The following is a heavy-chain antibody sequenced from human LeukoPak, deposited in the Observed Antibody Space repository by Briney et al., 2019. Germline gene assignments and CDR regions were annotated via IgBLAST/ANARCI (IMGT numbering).Heavy chain of an antibody. CDR1: GFTFNNYE. CDR2: ISSSGSTI. J-gene: IGHJ4*02. CDR3: ARIPLSSSDY. D-gene: IGHD6-6*01. Sequence: PGGSLRLFCAASGFTFNNYELNWVRQAPGKGLEWVSYISSSGSTIYYADSVKGRFTISRDNAKKLLYLQMDSLRAEDTAVYYCARIPLSSSDYWGQGTLVTVSS. V-gene: IGHV3-48*03.